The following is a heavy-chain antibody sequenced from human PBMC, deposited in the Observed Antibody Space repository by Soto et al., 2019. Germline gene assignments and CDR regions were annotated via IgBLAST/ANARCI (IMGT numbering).Heavy chain of an antibody. CDR2: IGAHNGDT. D-gene: IGHD3-10*01. Sequence: ASVKVSCKASGYTFNTYGFTWVRQAPGQGIEWMGWIGAHNGDTNYVQKFQGRVTMTTETSTTTSYMELSPYGSESYSFRYNWIDPWGQGTLVTVSS. V-gene: IGHV1-18*01. J-gene: IGHJ5*02. CDR3: WIDP. CDR1: GYTFNTYG.